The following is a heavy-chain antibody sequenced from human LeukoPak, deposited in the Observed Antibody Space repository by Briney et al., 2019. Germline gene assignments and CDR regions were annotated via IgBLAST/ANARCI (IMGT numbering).Heavy chain of an antibody. V-gene: IGHV3-30*03. Sequence: PGGSLRLSCAASGFTFSSYGMHWVRQAPGKGLEWVAVISYDGSNKYYADSVKGRFTISRDNSKNTLYLQMNSLRAEDTAVYYCASQTIAAAGTDYWGQGTLVTVSS. CDR3: ASQTIAAAGTDY. CDR2: ISYDGSNK. D-gene: IGHD6-13*01. J-gene: IGHJ4*02. CDR1: GFTFSSYG.